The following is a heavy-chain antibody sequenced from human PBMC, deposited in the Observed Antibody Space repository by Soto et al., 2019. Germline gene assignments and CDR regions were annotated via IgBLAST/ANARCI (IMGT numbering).Heavy chain of an antibody. Sequence: SETLSLTCTVSGGSISSGGYYWSWIRQHPGKGLEWIGYIYYSGSTYYNPSLKSRVTISVDTSKNQFSLKLSSVTAADTAVYYCASAGSSGSYYFDYWGQGTLVTVSS. V-gene: IGHV4-31*03. CDR3: ASAGSSGSYYFDY. CDR1: GGSISSGGYY. J-gene: IGHJ4*02. D-gene: IGHD3-10*01. CDR2: IYYSGST.